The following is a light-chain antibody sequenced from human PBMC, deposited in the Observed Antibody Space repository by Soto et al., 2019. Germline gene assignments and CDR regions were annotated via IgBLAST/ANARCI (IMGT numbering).Light chain of an antibody. CDR1: SSNIGAGYD. V-gene: IGLV1-40*01. CDR3: QSYDSSLSGWV. Sequence: QAVVTQPPSVSGAPGQRVTISCTESSSNIGAGYDVHWYQQLPGTAPKLLIYGNSNRPSGVPDRFSGSKSGTTASLAITGRQAEDEADDYCQSYDSSLSGWVFGGGTKLTVL. J-gene: IGLJ3*02. CDR2: GNS.